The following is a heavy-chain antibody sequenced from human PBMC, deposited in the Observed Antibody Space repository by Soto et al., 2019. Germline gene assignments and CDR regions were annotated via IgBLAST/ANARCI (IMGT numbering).Heavy chain of an antibody. CDR2: ISGSGITI. Sequence: GGSLRLPCVASGFTFSTYSMNWVRQAPGKGLEWVSYISGSGITIHYADSVKGRFTISRDNAKNSLYLQVNGLRDEDTAVYYCARIPEIGYCTGPSCYRRYFDYWGQGTLVTVSS. J-gene: IGHJ4*02. CDR3: ARIPEIGYCTGPSCYRRYFDY. V-gene: IGHV3-48*02. D-gene: IGHD2-2*01. CDR1: GFTFSTYS.